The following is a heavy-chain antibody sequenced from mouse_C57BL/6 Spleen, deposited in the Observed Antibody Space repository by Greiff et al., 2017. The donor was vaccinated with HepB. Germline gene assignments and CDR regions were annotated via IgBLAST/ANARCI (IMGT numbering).Heavy chain of an antibody. Sequence: EVMLVESGGGLVQPGGSMKLSCAASGFTFSDAWMDWVRQSPEKGLEWVAEIRNKANNHATYYAESVKGRFTISRDDSKSSVYLQMNSLRAEDTGIYYCTRPDYYYYGSSAWFAYWGQGTLVTVSA. CDR1: GFTFSDAW. J-gene: IGHJ3*01. D-gene: IGHD1-1*01. CDR2: IRNKANNHAT. V-gene: IGHV6-6*01. CDR3: TRPDYYYYGSSAWFAY.